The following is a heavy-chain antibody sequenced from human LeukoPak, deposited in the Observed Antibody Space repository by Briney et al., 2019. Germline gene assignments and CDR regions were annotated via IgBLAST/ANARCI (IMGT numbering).Heavy chain of an antibody. Sequence: GGSLRLSCAASGFTFSSYWMSWVRQAPGKGLEWVSSISDGSTHIFYGDSVKGRFTVSRDDADNSLYLQMNSLRAEDTAVYYCARTRDSSGCFDLWGQGTLVTVSS. D-gene: IGHD6-19*01. V-gene: IGHV3-21*01. J-gene: IGHJ5*02. CDR3: ARTRDSSGCFDL. CDR1: GFTFSSYW. CDR2: ISDGSTHI.